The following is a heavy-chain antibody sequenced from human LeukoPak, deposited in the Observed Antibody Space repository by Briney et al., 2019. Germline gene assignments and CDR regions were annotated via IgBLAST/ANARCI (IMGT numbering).Heavy chain of an antibody. Sequence: GGSLRLSCAASGFTFSDYYMSWIRQAPGKGLEWVSYISSSGSTIYYADSVKGRFTISRDNAKNSLYLQMNSLRAEDTAVYYCARGEILANYYDSSGYQGPHDAFDIWGQGTMVTVSS. V-gene: IGHV3-11*04. CDR3: ARGEILANYYDSSGYQGPHDAFDI. J-gene: IGHJ3*02. CDR1: GFTFSDYY. CDR2: ISSSGSTI. D-gene: IGHD3-22*01.